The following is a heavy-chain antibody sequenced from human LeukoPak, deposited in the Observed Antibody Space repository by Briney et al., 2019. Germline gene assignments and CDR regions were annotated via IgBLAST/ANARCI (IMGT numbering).Heavy chain of an antibody. CDR3: ARARVEWELLLDY. J-gene: IGHJ4*02. CDR1: GYTFTGYY. D-gene: IGHD1-26*01. Sequence: ASVKVSCKASGYTFTGYYMHWVRQAPGQGLEWMGRINPNSGGTNYAQKFQGRVTMTRDTSISTAYMELSRLRSDDTAVYYCARARVEWELLLDYWGQGTLVTVSS. V-gene: IGHV1-2*06. CDR2: INPNSGGT.